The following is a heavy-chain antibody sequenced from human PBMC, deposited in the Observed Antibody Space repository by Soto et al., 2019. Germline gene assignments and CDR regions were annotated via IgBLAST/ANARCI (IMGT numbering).Heavy chain of an antibody. Sequence: QVQLHQSGPELVKPSLTLSLTCAISGDSVSRTSVAWNWIRQSPSIGLEWLGRTYYRSKWNSDYAVSVRGRITINPATSKSQFSLQLNSVTPEDTAVYYCVRGQFSAFDCWGQGTLVTVSS. CDR3: VRGQFSAFDC. V-gene: IGHV6-1*01. CDR1: GDSVSRTSVA. J-gene: IGHJ4*02. CDR2: TYYRSKWNS.